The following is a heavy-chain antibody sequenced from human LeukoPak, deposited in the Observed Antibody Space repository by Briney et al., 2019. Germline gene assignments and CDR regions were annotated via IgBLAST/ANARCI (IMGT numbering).Heavy chain of an antibody. Sequence: SVKVSCKASGGTFSSYAISWVRQAPGQGLEWMGGIIPIFGTANYAQKFQGRVTITTDESTSTAYMELNSLRAEDTAVYYCARDLWDTVTTVRRYGMDVWGQGTTVTVSS. J-gene: IGHJ6*02. CDR2: IIPIFGTA. V-gene: IGHV1-69*05. CDR1: GGTFSSYA. D-gene: IGHD4-17*01. CDR3: ARDLWDTVTTVRRYGMDV.